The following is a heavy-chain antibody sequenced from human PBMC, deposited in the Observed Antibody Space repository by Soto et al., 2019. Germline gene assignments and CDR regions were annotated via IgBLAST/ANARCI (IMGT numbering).Heavy chain of an antibody. CDR1: GFTFSDYY. Sequence: GGSLRLSCAASGFTFSDYYMSWIRQAPGKGLEWVSYISSSGSTIYYADSAKGRFTISRDNAKNSLYLQMNSLRAEDTAVYYCARGAYGNDFWSGYWGGYYYGMDVWGQGTTVTVSS. CDR2: ISSSGSTI. J-gene: IGHJ6*02. V-gene: IGHV3-11*01. CDR3: ARGAYGNDFWSGYWGGYYYGMDV. D-gene: IGHD3-3*01.